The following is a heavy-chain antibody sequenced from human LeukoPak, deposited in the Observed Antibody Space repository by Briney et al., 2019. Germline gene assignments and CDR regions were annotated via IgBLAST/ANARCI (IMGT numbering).Heavy chain of an antibody. Sequence: SETLSLTCTVSGGSISSGSYYWSWIRQPAGKGLEWIGRIYTSGSTNYNPSLKSRVTISVDTSKNQFSLKLSSVTAADTAVYYCASWGYYYYYMDIWGKGTTVTVSS. CDR2: IYTSGST. CDR1: GGSISSGSYY. V-gene: IGHV4-61*02. J-gene: IGHJ6*03. D-gene: IGHD3-16*01. CDR3: ASWGYYYYYMDI.